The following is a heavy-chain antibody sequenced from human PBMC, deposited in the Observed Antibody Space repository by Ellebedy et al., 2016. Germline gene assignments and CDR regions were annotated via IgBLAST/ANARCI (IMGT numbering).Heavy chain of an antibody. Sequence: GGSLRLSCAASGFTFSAVWMIWVRQTPGKGLEWVGRIKSKPDGGTTDYAAPVKGRFTISRDDSKTTLYLQMNSLKIEDTAVYYCTTADPGDYGDYWGHGTLVTVSS. CDR3: TTADPGDYGDY. V-gene: IGHV3-15*01. CDR1: GFTFSAVW. D-gene: IGHD4-17*01. J-gene: IGHJ4*01. CDR2: IKSKPDGGTT.